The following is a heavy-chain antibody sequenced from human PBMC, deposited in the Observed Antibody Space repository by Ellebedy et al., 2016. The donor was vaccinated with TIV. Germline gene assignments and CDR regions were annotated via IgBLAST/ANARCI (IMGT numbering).Heavy chain of an antibody. J-gene: IGHJ4*02. CDR2: ISSDGGST. V-gene: IGHV3-23*01. CDR1: GFSLRSYA. CDR3: TRDDGDSGGKLDY. Sequence: PSETLSLTCAASGFSLRSYAMSWVRQAPGKGLEWVSAISSDGGSTFYADSVKGRFTMSRDISRDSLYLQMNSLRAEDTAVYYCTRDDGDSGGKLDYWGQGALVTVSS. D-gene: IGHD4-23*01.